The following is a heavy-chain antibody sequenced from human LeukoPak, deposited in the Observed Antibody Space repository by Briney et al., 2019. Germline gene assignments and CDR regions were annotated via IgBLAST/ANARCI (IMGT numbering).Heavy chain of an antibody. V-gene: IGHV3-23*01. CDR3: AKGRGTTVTAAANY. CDR1: GFTFSNYF. D-gene: IGHD4-17*01. CDR2: ISGTGGTT. Sequence: PGGSLRLSCAACGFTFSNYFMSWVPQARGRGVVWVSTISGTGGTTYYAASVKGRFTISRDNSKNTLFLQFNRLRTDERAVYYCAKGRGTTVTAAANYWGQGTLVTVSS. J-gene: IGHJ4*02.